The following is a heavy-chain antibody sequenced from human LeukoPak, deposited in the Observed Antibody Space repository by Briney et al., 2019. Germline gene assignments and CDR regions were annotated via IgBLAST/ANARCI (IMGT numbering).Heavy chain of an antibody. Sequence: SGGSLRLSCAASGFTFSSYSMNWVRQAPGKGLEWVSSISSGSTYIYYADSVKGRFTISRDNAKNSLYLQMNSLRAEDTAVYYCARDPGGNGINWFDPWGQGTLVTVSS. CDR3: ARDPGGNGINWFDP. CDR1: GFTFSSYS. CDR2: ISSGSTYI. V-gene: IGHV3-21*01. D-gene: IGHD4-23*01. J-gene: IGHJ5*02.